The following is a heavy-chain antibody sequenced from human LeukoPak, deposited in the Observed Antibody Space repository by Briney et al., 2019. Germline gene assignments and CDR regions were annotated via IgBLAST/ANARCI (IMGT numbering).Heavy chain of an antibody. J-gene: IGHJ4*02. Sequence: GGSLRLSCAASGFSFSSYTMSWVRQAPGKGLEWVSCISSTSSYKYYADSMKGRVTISRDNAKNSLHLQTNSLRAEDTAVYYCARETTTIFGVVPYYFDYWGQGTLVTVSS. CDR2: ISSTSSYK. CDR1: GFSFSSYT. V-gene: IGHV3-21*01. D-gene: IGHD3-3*01. CDR3: ARETTTIFGVVPYYFDY.